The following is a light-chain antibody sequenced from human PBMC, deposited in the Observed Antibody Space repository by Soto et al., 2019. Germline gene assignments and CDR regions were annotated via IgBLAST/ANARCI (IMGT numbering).Light chain of an antibody. CDR1: QSISST. CDR3: QQSYSTLYT. CDR2: AAS. Sequence: DIQMTQSPSSLSASVGVRVTITCRASQSISSTLNWYQQKPVKAPKHLLYAASSLQGGDPSRFSGSGSGTDITLTRSSLQTEDVATDDCQQSYSTLYTFSPGTKVNI. V-gene: IGKV1-39*01. J-gene: IGKJ3*01.